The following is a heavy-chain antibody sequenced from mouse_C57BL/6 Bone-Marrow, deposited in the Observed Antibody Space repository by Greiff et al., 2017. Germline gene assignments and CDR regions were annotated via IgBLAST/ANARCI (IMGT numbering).Heavy chain of an antibody. J-gene: IGHJ3*01. D-gene: IGHD2-1*01. CDR3: ARYGNYVGFAY. CDR2: IYPRSGNT. V-gene: IGHV1-81*01. CDR1: VYTFTSSG. Sequence: VQLQESGAELARPGASVKLSCKASVYTFTSSGISWVKQIPGQGLSWIGEIYPRSGNTYSNEKFKGKATLTADKASSTAYMELRSLTSEDSAVYFCARYGNYVGFAYWGQGTLVTVSA.